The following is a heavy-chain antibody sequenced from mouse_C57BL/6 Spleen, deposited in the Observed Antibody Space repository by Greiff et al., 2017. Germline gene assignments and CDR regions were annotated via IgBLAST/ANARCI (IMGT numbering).Heavy chain of an antibody. CDR2: IWRGGST. Sequence: QVQLQQSGPGLVQPSQSLSITCTVSGFSLTSYGVHWVRQSPGKGLEWLGVIWRGGSTDYNAAFMSRLSTTKDNSKSQVFFKMNSLQADDTAIYYCAKKGQLGRDYAMDYWGQGTSVTVSS. CDR1: GFSLTSYG. J-gene: IGHJ4*01. CDR3: AKKGQLGRDYAMDY. V-gene: IGHV2-5*01. D-gene: IGHD4-1*02.